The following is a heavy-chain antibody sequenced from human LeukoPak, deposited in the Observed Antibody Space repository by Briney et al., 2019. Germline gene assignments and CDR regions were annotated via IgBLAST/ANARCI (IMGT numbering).Heavy chain of an antibody. CDR1: GYTFTGYY. J-gene: IGHJ4*02. V-gene: IGHV1-2*02. CDR2: INPNSGGT. D-gene: IGHD5-24*01. Sequence: ASVKVSCKASGYTFTGYYMHWVRQAPGQGLEWMGWINPNSGGTNYAQKFQGRVTMTRDTSISTAYMELSWLRSDDTAVYCCARKFAGRWLQFVDYWGQGTLVTVSS. CDR3: ARKFAGRWLQFVDY.